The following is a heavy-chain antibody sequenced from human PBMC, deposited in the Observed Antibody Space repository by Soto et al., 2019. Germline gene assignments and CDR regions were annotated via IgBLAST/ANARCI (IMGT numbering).Heavy chain of an antibody. V-gene: IGHV4-31*03. Sequence: QVQLQESGPGLVKPSQTLSLTCTVSGGSISSGGYYWSWIRQHPGKGLEWIGYIYYSGSTYYNPSLKSRFTISVDTSKNQFSLKLSSVTAADTAVYYCAREYQLLMYNWFDPWGQGTLVTVSS. CDR2: IYYSGST. J-gene: IGHJ5*02. D-gene: IGHD2-2*01. CDR1: GGSISSGGYY. CDR3: AREYQLLMYNWFDP.